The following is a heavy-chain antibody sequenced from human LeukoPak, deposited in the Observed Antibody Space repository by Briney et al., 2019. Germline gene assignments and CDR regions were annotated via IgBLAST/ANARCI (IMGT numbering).Heavy chain of an antibody. D-gene: IGHD2-21*02. CDR3: ASNTQYCGGDCYYFDY. Sequence: PGGSLRLSCAASGFTFSDYYMSWIRQAPGRGLEWVSYISSSGSTIYYADSVKGRFSISRDNAKNSLYLQMNSLRAEDTAVYYCASNTQYCGGDCYYFDYWGQGTLVTVSS. J-gene: IGHJ4*02. V-gene: IGHV3-11*04. CDR1: GFTFSDYY. CDR2: ISSSGSTI.